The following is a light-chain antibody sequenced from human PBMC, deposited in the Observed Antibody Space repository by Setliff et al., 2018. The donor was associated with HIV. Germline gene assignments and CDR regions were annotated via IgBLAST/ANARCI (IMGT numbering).Light chain of an antibody. CDR3: SSYRRTNTWV. V-gene: IGLV2-14*03. CDR2: EVT. CDR1: SSDSCVYEY. J-gene: IGLJ3*02. Sequence: QSALTQPASVSGSLGQSITIFCIGTSSDSCVYEYVSWYQQHPGEAPKLIISEVTNRPSGVSNRFSGSKSGNTASLTISGLQAEDEADYFCSSYRRTNTWVFGGGTKVTVL.